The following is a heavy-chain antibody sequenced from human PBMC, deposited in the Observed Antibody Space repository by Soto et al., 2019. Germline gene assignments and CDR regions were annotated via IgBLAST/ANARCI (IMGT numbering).Heavy chain of an antibody. CDR2: IYYSGST. J-gene: IGHJ4*02. D-gene: IGHD5-18*01. CDR1: GGSISSGGYY. CDR3: ARVRNSPTAMVTHFDY. Sequence: SETLSLTCTVSGGSISSGGYYWSWIRQHPGKGLEWIGYIYYSGSTYYNPSLKSRVTISVDTSKNQSSLKLSSVTAADTAVYYCARVRNSPTAMVTHFDYWGQGTLVTVSS. V-gene: IGHV4-31*03.